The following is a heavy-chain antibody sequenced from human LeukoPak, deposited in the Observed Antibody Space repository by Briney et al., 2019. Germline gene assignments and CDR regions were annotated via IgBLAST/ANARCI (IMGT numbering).Heavy chain of an antibody. CDR1: GGSFSGYY. CDR3: ARAIAEHFDY. D-gene: IGHD6-13*01. J-gene: IGHJ4*02. Sequence: SETLSLTCAVYGGSFSGYYWSWIRQPPGKGLEWIGEINHSGSTNYNPSLKSRVTISVDTSKNQFSLKLSSVTAADTAVYYCARAIAEHFDYWGQGTLVTVSS. V-gene: IGHV4-34*01. CDR2: INHSGST.